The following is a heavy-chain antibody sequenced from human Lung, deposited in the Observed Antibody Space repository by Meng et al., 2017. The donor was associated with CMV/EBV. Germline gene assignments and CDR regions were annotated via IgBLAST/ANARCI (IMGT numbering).Heavy chain of an antibody. CDR2: INPISGDT. J-gene: IGHJ6*02. Sequence: ASVXVSXKASGYTFTNYGISWVRQAPGQGLEWMGWINPISGDTNFAQKFPGRVTLTRDTSINTAYMELSGLKSDDTAVYYCAREQNYGDFYYYYYGLDVWGQGTTVTVSS. CDR3: AREQNYGDFYYYYYGLDV. CDR1: GYTFTNYG. V-gene: IGHV1-2*02. D-gene: IGHD4-17*01.